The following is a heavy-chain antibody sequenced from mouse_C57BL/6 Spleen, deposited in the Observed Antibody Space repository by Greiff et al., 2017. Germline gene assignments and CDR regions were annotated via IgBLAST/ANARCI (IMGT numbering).Heavy chain of an antibody. J-gene: IGHJ3*01. D-gene: IGHD4-1*01. Sequence: VKLQQPGTELVKPGASVKLSCKASGYTFTSYWMHWVKQRTGQGLEWIGNINPSNGGTNYNEKFKSKATLTVDKSSSTAYMQLSSLTSEDSAVYYCARGEAGTPWFAYWGQGTLVTVSA. CDR1: GYTFTSYW. CDR3: ARGEAGTPWFAY. V-gene: IGHV1-53*01. CDR2: INPSNGGT.